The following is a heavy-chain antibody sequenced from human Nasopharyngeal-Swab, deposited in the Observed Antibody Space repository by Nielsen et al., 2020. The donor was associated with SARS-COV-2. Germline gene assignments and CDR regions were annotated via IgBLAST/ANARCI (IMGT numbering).Heavy chain of an antibody. J-gene: IGHJ4*02. CDR2: IWYDGSNK. CDR3: ARDLGATLDV. V-gene: IGHV3-33*01. CDR1: GLTFSSYC. D-gene: IGHD1-26*01. Sequence: SLTLSCAPSGLTFSSYCMRWVRQAPGKGLEWVAVIWYDGSNKYYADSVKGSFTISRDNSKNTLYLQMNSLRAEDTSVYYCARDLGATLDVWGQGTLVTVSS.